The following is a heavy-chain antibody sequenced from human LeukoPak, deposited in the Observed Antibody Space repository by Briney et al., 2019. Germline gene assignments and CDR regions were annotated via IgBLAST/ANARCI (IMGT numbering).Heavy chain of an antibody. J-gene: IGHJ4*02. Sequence: ASVKVSCKASGGTFGSYAISWVRQAPGQGLEWVGRIIPIFGTANYAQKFQGRVTITTDESTSTAYMELSSLRSEDTAVYYCARDWVMTTVTEALGYWGQGTLVTVSS. CDR3: ARDWVMTTVTEALGY. CDR1: GGTFGSYA. CDR2: IIPIFGTA. V-gene: IGHV1-69*05. D-gene: IGHD4-17*01.